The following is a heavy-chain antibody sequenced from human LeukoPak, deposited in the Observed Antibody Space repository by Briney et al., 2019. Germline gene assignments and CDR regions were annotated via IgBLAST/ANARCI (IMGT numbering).Heavy chain of an antibody. Sequence: KASETLSLTCTVSGDSISTSNSYWGWIRQPPGKGLEWIGSIYYSGNTYYNASLKSRVTISVDTSKNQFSLQLNSVTPEDTAVYYCARGKPVDIVVVPAVPGKGNYYYYVDVWGKGATVTVSS. CDR1: GDSISTSNSY. CDR3: ARGKPVDIVVVPAVPGKGNYYYYVDV. CDR2: IYYSGNT. J-gene: IGHJ6*03. V-gene: IGHV4-39*01. D-gene: IGHD2-2*01.